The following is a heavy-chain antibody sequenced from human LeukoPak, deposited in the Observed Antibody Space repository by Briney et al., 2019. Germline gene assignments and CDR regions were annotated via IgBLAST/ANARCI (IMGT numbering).Heavy chain of an antibody. CDR3: ARDLSGVAGYTYGRGIDY. Sequence: GGSLRLSCVASGFTVSSNYMSWVRQAPGKGLEWVSVIYSGGGTYYADSVKGRFIISRDNSKNTLYLQMGSLRAEDTAVYYCARDLSGVAGYTYGRGIDYWGQGTLVTVSS. CDR2: IYSGGGT. D-gene: IGHD5-18*01. V-gene: IGHV3-53*05. CDR1: GFTVSSNY. J-gene: IGHJ4*02.